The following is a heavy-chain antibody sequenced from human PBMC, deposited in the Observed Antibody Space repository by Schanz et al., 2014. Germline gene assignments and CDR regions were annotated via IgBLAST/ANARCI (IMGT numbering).Heavy chain of an antibody. D-gene: IGHD2-8*02. V-gene: IGHV3-33*03. Sequence: QAQLVESGGGVVQPGRSLRLSCVASGFTFISYDIHWVRQAPGKGLEWVAVIWYDGSSKNHADSVQGRFSISRDNSQNTLYLQMDSLRPEDTAVYFCAKDTGYCHGGACYCFEYWGLGILVTVSS. CDR1: GFTFISYD. CDR3: AKDTGYCHGGACYCFEY. J-gene: IGHJ4*02. CDR2: IWYDGSSK.